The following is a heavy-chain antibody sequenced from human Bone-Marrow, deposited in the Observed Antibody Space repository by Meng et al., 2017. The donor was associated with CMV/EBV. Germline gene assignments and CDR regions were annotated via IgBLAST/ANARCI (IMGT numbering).Heavy chain of an antibody. CDR1: GGSISSYY. V-gene: IGHV4-59*01. D-gene: IGHD5-18*01. CDR3: ARDLGYYYFDY. Sequence: SETLSLTCTVSGGSISSYYWSWIRQPPGKGLEWIGYIYYSGSTNYNPSLKSRVTISVDTSKNQFSLKLSSVTAADTAVYYCARDLGYYYFDYWGQGTLVNVSS. J-gene: IGHJ4*02. CDR2: IYYSGST.